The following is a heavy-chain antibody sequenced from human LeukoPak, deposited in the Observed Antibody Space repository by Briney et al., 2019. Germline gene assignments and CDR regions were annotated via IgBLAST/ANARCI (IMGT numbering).Heavy chain of an antibody. CDR3: AFGGTGTTSANYYYMDV. CDR1: GGTLSSYA. V-gene: IGHV1-69*05. Sequence: SVKVSCKASGGTLSSYAMSWVRQAPGQGLEWMGGIIPIFGTANYAQKFQGRVTITTDESTSSAYMELSSLRSEDTAVYYCAFGGTGTTSANYYYMDVWGKGTTVTVSS. J-gene: IGHJ6*03. D-gene: IGHD1-7*01. CDR2: IIPIFGTA.